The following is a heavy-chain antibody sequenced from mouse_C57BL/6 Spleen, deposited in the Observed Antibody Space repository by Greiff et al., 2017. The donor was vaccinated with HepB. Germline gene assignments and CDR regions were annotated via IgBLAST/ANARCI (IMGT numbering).Heavy chain of an antibody. CDR2: IDPENGDT. D-gene: IGHD1-1*01. Sequence: EVKLQQSGAELVRPGASVKLSCTASGFNIKDDYMHWVEQRPEQGLEWIGWIDPENGDTEYASKFQGKATITADTSSNTAYLQLSSLTSEDTAVYYCTTGGSIYAMDYWGQGTSVTVSS. CDR3: TTGGSIYAMDY. CDR1: GFNIKDDY. V-gene: IGHV14-4*01. J-gene: IGHJ4*01.